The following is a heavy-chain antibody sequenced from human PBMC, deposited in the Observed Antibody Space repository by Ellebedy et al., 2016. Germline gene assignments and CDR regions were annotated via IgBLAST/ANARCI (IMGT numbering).Heavy chain of an antibody. J-gene: IGHJ2*01. Sequence: SETLSLXCTVSGGSISSYYWSWIRQPPGKGLEWIGYIYYSGSTNYNPSLKSRVTISVDTSKNQFSLKLSSVTAADTAVYYCARHLPYWYFDLWGRGTLVTVSS. V-gene: IGHV4-59*08. CDR3: ARHLPYWYFDL. CDR2: IYYSGST. CDR1: GGSISSYY.